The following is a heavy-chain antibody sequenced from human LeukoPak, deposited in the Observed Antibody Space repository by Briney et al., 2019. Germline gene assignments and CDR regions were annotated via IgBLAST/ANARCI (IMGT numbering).Heavy chain of an antibody. Sequence: GGSLRLSCAASGFTFDDYAMHWVRQTPGKGLEWVSLISVDGGRTYYADSVKGRFIISRDNSKNSLYLQLNSLRTGDTALYYCAKDRYCSDGVCSGSFDYWGQGTLVTVSA. CDR3: AKDRYCSDGVCSGSFDY. J-gene: IGHJ4*02. D-gene: IGHD2-8*01. V-gene: IGHV3-43*02. CDR1: GFTFDDYA. CDR2: ISVDGGRT.